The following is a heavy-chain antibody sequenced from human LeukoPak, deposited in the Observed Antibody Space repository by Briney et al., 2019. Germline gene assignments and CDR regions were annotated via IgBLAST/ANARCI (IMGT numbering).Heavy chain of an antibody. J-gene: IGHJ5*02. CDR1: GGSISSSSSY. V-gene: IGHV4-39*07. CDR2: IYHSGST. CDR3: ARSYSKYNWFDP. Sequence: SETLSLTCTVSGGSISSSSSYWGWIRQPPGKGLEWIGEIYHSGSTNYNPSLKSRVTISVDKSKNQFSLKLSSVTAADTAVYYCARSYSKYNWFDPWGQGTLVTVSS. D-gene: IGHD2-15*01.